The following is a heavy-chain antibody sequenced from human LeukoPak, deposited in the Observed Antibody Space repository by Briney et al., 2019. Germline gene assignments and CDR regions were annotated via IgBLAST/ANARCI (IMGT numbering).Heavy chain of an antibody. V-gene: IGHV4-34*01. Sequence: SETLSLTCAVYGGSFSGYYWSWIRQPPGKGLEWIGEINHSGSTNYNPSLKSRVTIPVDTSKNQFSLKLSSVTAADTAVYYCARGHCSSTSCLYYFDYWGQGTLVTVSS. CDR2: INHSGST. CDR3: ARGHCSSTSCLYYFDY. CDR1: GGSFSGYY. D-gene: IGHD2-2*01. J-gene: IGHJ4*02.